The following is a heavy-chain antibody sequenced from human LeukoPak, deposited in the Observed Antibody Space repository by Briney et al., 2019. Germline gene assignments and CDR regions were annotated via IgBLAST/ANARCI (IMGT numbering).Heavy chain of an antibody. CDR1: GGTFSSYA. Sequence: ASVKVSCKASGGTFSSYAINWVRQATGQGLEWMGWMNPNSGNTGYAQKFQGRVTMTRNTSISTAYMELSSLRSEDTAVYYCARGDLYYYDSSGRTGDYWGQGTLVTVSS. J-gene: IGHJ4*02. CDR3: ARGDLYYYDSSGRTGDY. D-gene: IGHD3-22*01. CDR2: MNPNSGNT. V-gene: IGHV1-8*02.